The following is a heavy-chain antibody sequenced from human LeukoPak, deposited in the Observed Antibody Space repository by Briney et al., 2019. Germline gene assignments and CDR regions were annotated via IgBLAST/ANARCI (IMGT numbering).Heavy chain of an antibody. V-gene: IGHV4-38-2*02. D-gene: IGHD6-19*01. CDR2: IYHSGST. CDR1: GGSISSYY. J-gene: IGHJ3*02. CDR3: ARHSSGWIGAFDI. Sequence: KPSETLSLTCTVSGGSISSYYWGWIRQPPGKGLEWIGSIYHSGSTYYNPSLKSRVTISVDTSKNQFSLKLSSVTAADTAVYYCARHSSGWIGAFDIWGQGTMVTVSS.